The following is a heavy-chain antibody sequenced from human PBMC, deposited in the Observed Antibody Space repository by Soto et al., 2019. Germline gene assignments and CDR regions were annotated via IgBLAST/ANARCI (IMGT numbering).Heavy chain of an antibody. CDR1: GGPISSSNW. D-gene: IGHD1-1*01. V-gene: IGHV4-4*02. J-gene: IGHJ4*02. CDR2: IYHSGSI. CDR3: ARDGSVPGFDY. Sequence: SETLSLTCAVSGGPISSSNWWTWVRQPPGKGLEWIGEIYHSGSINYNLSLKSRVTMSVDKTKNQFSLKVSSVTAADTAMYYCARDGSVPGFDYWGQGSLVTVSS.